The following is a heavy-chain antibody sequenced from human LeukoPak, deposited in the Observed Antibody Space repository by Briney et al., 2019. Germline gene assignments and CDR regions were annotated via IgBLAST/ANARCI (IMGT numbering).Heavy chain of an antibody. CDR2: IYYSGST. CDR3: ARHRGRWDSFDY. V-gene: IGHV4-59*08. Sequence: KPSETLSLTCTVSGGSISSYYWSWIRQPPGKGLEWIGYIYYSGSTNYNPSLKSRVTISVDTSKNQFSLKLSSVTAADTAVYYCARHRGRWDSFDYWGQGTLVTVSS. J-gene: IGHJ4*02. D-gene: IGHD1-26*01. CDR1: GGSISSYY.